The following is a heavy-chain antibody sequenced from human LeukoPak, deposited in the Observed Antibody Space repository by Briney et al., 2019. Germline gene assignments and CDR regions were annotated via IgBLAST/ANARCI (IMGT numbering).Heavy chain of an antibody. V-gene: IGHV3-7*01. CDR2: IKQDGSEK. Sequence: PGGSLRLSCAASGFTFSSYWMSWVRQAPGKGLEWVANIKQDGSEKYYVDSVKGRFTISRDNAKNSLYLQMNSLRAEDTAVYYCARSPKSSWGAIYYYYYMDVWGKGTTVTVSS. CDR1: GFTFSSYW. J-gene: IGHJ6*03. CDR3: ARSPKSSWGAIYYYYYMDV. D-gene: IGHD7-27*01.